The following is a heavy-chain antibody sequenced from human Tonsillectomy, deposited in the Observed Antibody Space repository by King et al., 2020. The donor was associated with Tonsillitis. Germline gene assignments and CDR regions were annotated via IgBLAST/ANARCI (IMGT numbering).Heavy chain of an antibody. CDR3: ARHDAYSTRPFDY. J-gene: IGHJ4*02. CDR1: GGSFSGYY. V-gene: IGHV4-34*01. CDR2: INHSGST. D-gene: IGHD6-13*01. Sequence: VQLQQWGAGLLKPSETLSLTCAVYGGSFSGYYWSWIRQPPGKGLEWTGEINHSGSTNYNPSLKSRVTISVDTSKNQFSLKLSSVTAADTAVYYCARHDAYSTRPFDYWGQGTLVTVSS.